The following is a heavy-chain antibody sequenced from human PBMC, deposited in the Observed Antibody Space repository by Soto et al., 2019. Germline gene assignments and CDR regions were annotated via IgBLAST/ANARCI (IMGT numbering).Heavy chain of an antibody. D-gene: IGHD2-2*01. CDR2: IHHSGST. Sequence: PSEPLSLTCAVSGGSISSSNWWSWVRQPPGKGLEWVGEIHHSGSTNYNPSLKSRVTISVDKSKNQFSLKLSSVTAADTAVYYCASVEGYCSRSSGERFEPWGQGTRVTLPS. CDR1: GGSISSSNW. V-gene: IGHV4-4*02. J-gene: IGHJ5*02. CDR3: ASVEGYCSRSSGERFEP.